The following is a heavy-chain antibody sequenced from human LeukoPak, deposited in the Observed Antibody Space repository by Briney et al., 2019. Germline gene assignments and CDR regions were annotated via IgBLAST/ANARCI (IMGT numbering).Heavy chain of an antibody. Sequence: GGSLRLSCAVSGFTVSSNYMSWVRQAPGKGLEWVSYISSSSSTIYYADSVKGRFTISRDNAKNSLYLQMNSLRAEDTAVYYCARDTPGIDYWGQGTLVTVSS. V-gene: IGHV3-48*01. D-gene: IGHD3-10*01. J-gene: IGHJ4*02. CDR1: GFTVSSNY. CDR3: ARDTPGIDY. CDR2: ISSSSSTI.